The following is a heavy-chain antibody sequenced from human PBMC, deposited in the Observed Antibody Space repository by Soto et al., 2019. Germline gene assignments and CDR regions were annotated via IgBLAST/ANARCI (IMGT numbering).Heavy chain of an antibody. V-gene: IGHV3-23*01. CDR1: GFTFSSYA. D-gene: IGHD2-15*01. CDR2: ISGSGGST. CDR3: AKDLRIVVVVAAIGAFDI. Sequence: GGSLRLSCAASGFTFSSYAMSWVRQAPGKGLEWVSAISGSGGSTYYADSVKGRFTISRDNSKNTLYLQMNSLRAEDTAVYYCAKDLRIVVVVAAIGAFDIWGQGTMVTVSS. J-gene: IGHJ3*02.